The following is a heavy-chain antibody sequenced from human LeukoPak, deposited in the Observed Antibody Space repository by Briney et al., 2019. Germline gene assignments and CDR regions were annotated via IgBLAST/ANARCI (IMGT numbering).Heavy chain of an antibody. Sequence: SQTLSLTCTVSGGSISSGGYYWSWIRQPPGKGLEWIGYIHYSGSTNYNPSLKSRVTISVDTSKNQFSLKLSSVTAADTAVYYCARASVTYYYYYYMDVWGKGTTVTVSS. CDR1: GGSISSGGYY. D-gene: IGHD4-11*01. CDR3: ARASVTYYYYYYMDV. J-gene: IGHJ6*03. V-gene: IGHV4-61*08. CDR2: IHYSGST.